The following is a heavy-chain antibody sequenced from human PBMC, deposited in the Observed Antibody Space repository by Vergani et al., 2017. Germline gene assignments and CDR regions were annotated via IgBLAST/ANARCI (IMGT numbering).Heavy chain of an antibody. CDR2: IYYSGST. V-gene: IGHV4-39*07. CDR1: GGSISSSSYY. J-gene: IGHJ4*02. Sequence: QLQLQESGPGLVKPSETLSLTCTVSGGSISSSSYYWGWIRQPPGKGLEWIGSIYYSGSTSYNPSLKSRVTISVDTSKNQFSLKLSSVTAADTAVYYCARGGTAAGIFDSGGQGTLVTVSS. D-gene: IGHD6-13*01. CDR3: ARGGTAAGIFDS.